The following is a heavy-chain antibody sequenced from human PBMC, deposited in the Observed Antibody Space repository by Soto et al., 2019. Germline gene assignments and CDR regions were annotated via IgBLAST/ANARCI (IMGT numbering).Heavy chain of an antibody. D-gene: IGHD6-13*01. CDR2: IRSKAYGGTT. CDR1: GFTFGDYA. J-gene: IGHJ4*02. CDR3: TRGFYSNTSYPRFDF. V-gene: IGHV3-49*03. Sequence: PGGSLRLSCRGSGFTFGDYAVSWFRQAPGKGLECVGFIRSKAYGGTTDYAASVKGRFTISRDDSKSIAYLQMNSLKTEDTAIYYCTRGFYSNTSYPRFDFWGQGTLVTVSS.